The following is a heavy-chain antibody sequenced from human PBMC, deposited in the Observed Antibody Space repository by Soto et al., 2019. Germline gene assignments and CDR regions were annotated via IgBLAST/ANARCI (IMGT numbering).Heavy chain of an antibody. D-gene: IGHD4-4*01. Sequence: QVQLVESGGGVVQPGRSLRLSCAASGFTFSSYGMHWVRQAPGKGLEWVAVISYDGSNKYYADSVKGRFTISRDNSKNTLYLQMNSLRAEDTAVYYCAKDVKSDSNYAGYWGQGTLVTVSS. J-gene: IGHJ4*02. CDR1: GFTFSSYG. CDR3: AKDVKSDSNYAGY. V-gene: IGHV3-30*18. CDR2: ISYDGSNK.